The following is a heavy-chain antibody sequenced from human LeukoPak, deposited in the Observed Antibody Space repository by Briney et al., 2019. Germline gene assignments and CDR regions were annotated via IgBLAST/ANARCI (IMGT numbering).Heavy chain of an antibody. CDR1: GGSISNYY. D-gene: IGHD2-21*02. Sequence: PSETLSLTCSVSGGSISNYYWSWIRQPAGKGLEWIGRIYPSGSTNYNPSLKSRVTISGDKSKNQFSLKMSSVTAADTAVYYCARVGGDCGGDCYHYYSMDVRGKGTTVTVSS. J-gene: IGHJ6*03. CDR3: ARVGGDCGGDCYHYYSMDV. CDR2: IYPSGST. V-gene: IGHV4-4*07.